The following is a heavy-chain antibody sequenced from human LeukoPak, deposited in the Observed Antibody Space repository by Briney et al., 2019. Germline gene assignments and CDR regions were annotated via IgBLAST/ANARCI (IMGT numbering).Heavy chain of an antibody. V-gene: IGHV3-21*04. J-gene: IGHJ4*02. CDR1: GFIFSTHT. CDR2: ISGSGIYI. Sequence: GGSLRLSWAASGFIFSTHTMNWVRQAPGKGLEWVSSISGSGIYIYYADSLRGRFTISRDNARNSLYLQMNSLRAEDTALYHCAKVLGYCSSASCSTTFAFDYWGQGTLVTVSS. D-gene: IGHD2-2*01. CDR3: AKVLGYCSSASCSTTFAFDY.